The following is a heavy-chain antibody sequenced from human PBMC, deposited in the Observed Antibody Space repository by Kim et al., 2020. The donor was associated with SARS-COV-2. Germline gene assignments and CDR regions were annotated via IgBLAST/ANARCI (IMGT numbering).Heavy chain of an antibody. CDR3: ARDKPDTAFDY. D-gene: IGHD5-18*01. Sequence: SETLSLTCTVSGGSISSGIYYWSWIRQPAGKGLEWIGRIYTSGSTNYNPSLKSRVTISEDTSKNQLSLKLSSVTAADTAVYYCARDKPDTAFDYWGQGILVTVSS. V-gene: IGHV4-61*02. CDR1: GGSISSGIYY. J-gene: IGHJ4*02. CDR2: IYTSGST.